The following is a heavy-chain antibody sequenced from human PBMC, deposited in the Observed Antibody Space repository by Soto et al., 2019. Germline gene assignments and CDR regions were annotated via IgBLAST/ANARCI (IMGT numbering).Heavy chain of an antibody. J-gene: IGHJ5*02. D-gene: IGHD3-22*01. CDR2: ISSSSSYI. CDR1: GFTFSSYS. CDR3: ARDPDSSGYFNNWFDP. Sequence: GGSLRLSCAASGFTFSSYSMNWVRQAPGKGLEWVSSISSSSSYIYYADSGKGRFTISRDNAKNSLYLQMNSLRAEDTAVYYCARDPDSSGYFNNWFDPWGQGTLVTVSS. V-gene: IGHV3-21*01.